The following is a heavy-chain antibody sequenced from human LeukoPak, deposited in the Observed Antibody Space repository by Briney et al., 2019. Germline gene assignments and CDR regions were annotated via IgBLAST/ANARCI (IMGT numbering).Heavy chain of an antibody. CDR2: IKQDGSEK. CDR1: GFTFSSYW. CDR3: ARAAQDYYYYYMDV. V-gene: IGHV3-7*01. Sequence: GGSLRLSCAASGFTFSSYWMSWVRQAPGKGLEWVANIKQDGSEKHYVDSVKGRFTISRDNAKNSLYLQMNSLRAEDTAVYYCARAAQDYYYYYMDVWGKGTTVTVSS. J-gene: IGHJ6*03.